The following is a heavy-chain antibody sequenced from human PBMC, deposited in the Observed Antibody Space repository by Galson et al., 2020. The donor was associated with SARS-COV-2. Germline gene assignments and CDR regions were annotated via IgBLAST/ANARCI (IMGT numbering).Heavy chain of an antibody. CDR3: ARESWGSLDP. D-gene: IGHD3-16*01. V-gene: IGHV3-11*01. Sequence: GESLKLSCAASGFIFSDAHMTWLRQAPGKGLEWISYIKNGGDTIYYADSVKGRFTMSRDNANNLLYLQMNSLRVEDTAMYYCARESWGSLDPWGQGTLVTVST. CDR1: GFIFSDAH. J-gene: IGHJ5*02. CDR2: IKNGGDTI.